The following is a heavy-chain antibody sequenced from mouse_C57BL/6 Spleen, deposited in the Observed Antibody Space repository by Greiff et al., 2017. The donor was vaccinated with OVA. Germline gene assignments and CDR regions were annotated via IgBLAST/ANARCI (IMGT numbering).Heavy chain of an antibody. V-gene: IGHV1-67*01. CDR3: ATYGSSYGDFDY. J-gene: IGHJ2*01. CDR1: GYTFTDYA. CDR2: ISTYYGDA. Sequence: VQLVESGPELVRPGVSVKISCKGSGYTFTDYAMHWVKQSHAKSLEWIGVISTYYGDASYNQKFKDKATMTVDKSSSTAYMELARLTSEDSAVYYCATYGSSYGDFDYWGQGTTLTVSS. D-gene: IGHD1-1*01.